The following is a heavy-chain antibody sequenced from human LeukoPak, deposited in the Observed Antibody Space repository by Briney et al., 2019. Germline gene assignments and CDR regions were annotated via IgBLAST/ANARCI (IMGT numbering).Heavy chain of an antibody. CDR1: GYTFTSYD. CDR2: MNPNSGNT. V-gene: IGHV1-8*01. CDR3: ARGYGSGSYYNYPHDY. D-gene: IGHD3-10*01. Sequence: ASVKVSFKASGYTFTSYDINWVRQATGQGLEWMGWMNPNSGNTGYAQKFQGRGTMTRNTSISTAYMELSSLRSEDTAVYYCARGYGSGSYYNYPHDYWGQGTLVTVSS. J-gene: IGHJ4*02.